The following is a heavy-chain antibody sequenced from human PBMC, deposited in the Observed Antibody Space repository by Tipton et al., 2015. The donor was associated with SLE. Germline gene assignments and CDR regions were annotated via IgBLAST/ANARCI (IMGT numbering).Heavy chain of an antibody. CDR3: AIYKPRNDVFDI. CDR2: IYYSGGT. Sequence: TLSLTCTVSGGSINTYFWSWVRQPPGKGLEWLGHIYYSGGTDYNPSLKSRVTISVDRSKSQFSLDLSSVTAADTAVYYCAIYKPRNDVFDIWGQETWVTVSS. J-gene: IGHJ3*02. D-gene: IGHD1-1*01. CDR1: GGSINTYF. V-gene: IGHV4-59*01.